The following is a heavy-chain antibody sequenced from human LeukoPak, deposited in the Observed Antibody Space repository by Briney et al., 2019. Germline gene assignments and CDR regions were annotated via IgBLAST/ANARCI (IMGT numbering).Heavy chain of an antibody. D-gene: IGHD5-24*01. CDR2: ISAYNGNT. Sequence: ASVNVSCKASGYTFTSYGISWVRQAPGQGLEWMGWISAYNGNTNYAQKLQGRVTMTTDTSTSTAYMELRSLRSDDTAVYYCARDLEMATISGAFDIWGQGTMVTVSS. J-gene: IGHJ3*02. V-gene: IGHV1-18*01. CDR3: ARDLEMATISGAFDI. CDR1: GYTFTSYG.